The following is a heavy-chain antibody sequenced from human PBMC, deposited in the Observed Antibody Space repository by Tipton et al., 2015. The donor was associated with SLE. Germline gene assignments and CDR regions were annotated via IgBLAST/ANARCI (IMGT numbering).Heavy chain of an antibody. CDR2: INPNSGGT. J-gene: IGHJ6*03. D-gene: IGHD3-3*01. CDR3: ARDYGRNYDFWSGYYFEYMDV. V-gene: IGHV1-2*02. CDR1: GFTFISYG. Sequence: QLVQSGPEVKKPGASVQVSCKASGFTFISYGISWVRQAPGQGLEWMGWINPNSGGTNYAQKFLGRVTMARDTSISTAYMELSRLRSDDTAVYYCARDYGRNYDFWSGYYFEYMDVWGKGTTVTVSS.